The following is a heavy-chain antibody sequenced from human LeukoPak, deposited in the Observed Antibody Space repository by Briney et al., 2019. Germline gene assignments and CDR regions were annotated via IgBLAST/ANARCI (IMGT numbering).Heavy chain of an antibody. CDR2: ISSSSSYI. J-gene: IGHJ4*02. D-gene: IGHD1-26*01. CDR1: GFNFDDYA. CDR3: ARVERELLLNY. Sequence: GRSLRLSCVASGFNFDDYAMHWVRQVPGKGLEWVSSISSSSSYIYYADSVKGRFTISRDNAKNSLYLQMNSLRAEDTAVYYCARVERELLLNYWGQGTLVTVSS. V-gene: IGHV3-21*01.